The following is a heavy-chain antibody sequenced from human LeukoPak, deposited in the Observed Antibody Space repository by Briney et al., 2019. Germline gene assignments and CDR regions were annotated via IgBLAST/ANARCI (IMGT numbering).Heavy chain of an antibody. CDR1: GYTFTDYY. Sequence: ASVKVSCKTSGYTFTDYYLHWVRQAPGQGLEWMGWINPNSGGISSAQKFQGRVTMTRDTSITTVCMEVSWLTSDDTAIYYCARADRLHGGPYLIGPWGQGTLVPVSS. J-gene: IGHJ5*02. CDR3: ARADRLHGGPYLIGP. V-gene: IGHV1-2*02. CDR2: INPNSGGI. D-gene: IGHD3-16*01.